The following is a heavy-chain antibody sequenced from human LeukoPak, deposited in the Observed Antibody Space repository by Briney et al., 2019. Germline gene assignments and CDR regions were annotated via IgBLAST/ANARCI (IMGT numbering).Heavy chain of an antibody. CDR1: GFIFSNYG. CDR3: AKDDGWLYYNH. J-gene: IGHJ4*02. CDR2: ISPGGEIP. D-gene: IGHD3-22*01. Sequence: RGSLRLSCAASGFIFSNYGMHWVRQAPGKVLEWVSGISPGGEIPYYADSVKGRFTISRDNSKGTVSLQMHSLRDEDTATYYCAKDDGWLYYNHWGQGTLVTVSS. V-gene: IGHV3-23*01.